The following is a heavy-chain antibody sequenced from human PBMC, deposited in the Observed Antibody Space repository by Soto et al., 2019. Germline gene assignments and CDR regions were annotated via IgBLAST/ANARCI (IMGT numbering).Heavy chain of an antibody. CDR3: TRDATYHDIFTGYFVNDH. J-gene: IGHJ4*02. Sequence: QVKLVQSGAEVKKPGASVKVSCKASGYTFPNFGISWVRQAPGQGLEWLGWISTDNGETKYAQKSQARVTLTTDTATTTVYRELTSLRPDDTAVYYCTRDATYHDIFTGYFVNDHWCQGTLVTVSS. CDR2: ISTDNGET. CDR1: GYTFPNFG. V-gene: IGHV1-18*04. D-gene: IGHD3-9*01.